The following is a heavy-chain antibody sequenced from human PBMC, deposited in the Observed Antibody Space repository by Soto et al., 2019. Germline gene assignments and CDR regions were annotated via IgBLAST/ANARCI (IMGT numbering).Heavy chain of an antibody. D-gene: IGHD1-26*01. V-gene: IGHV4-34*01. Sequence: SETLSLTCTVSGGSISSSYWSWIRQPPGKGLEWIGEINHSGSTNYNPSLKSRVTISVDTSKNQFSLKLSSVTAADTAVYYCARGSPGVGATTFDYWGQGTLVTVSS. J-gene: IGHJ4*02. CDR1: GGSISSSY. CDR2: INHSGST. CDR3: ARGSPGVGATTFDY.